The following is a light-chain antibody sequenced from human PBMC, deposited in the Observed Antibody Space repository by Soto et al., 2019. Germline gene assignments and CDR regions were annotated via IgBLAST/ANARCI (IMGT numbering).Light chain of an antibody. CDR1: NSDIGSHS. CDR3: ATWADSLNGVV. Sequence: QSVLTQPPSTSGTPGQTITISCSGSNSDIGSHSVDWYQQFPGRTPRLLINSNDQRPSGVPDRFSGSKSGTSATLAISGLRSEDEAVYYCATWADSLNGVVFGGGTQLTVL. J-gene: IGLJ2*01. CDR2: SND. V-gene: IGLV1-44*01.